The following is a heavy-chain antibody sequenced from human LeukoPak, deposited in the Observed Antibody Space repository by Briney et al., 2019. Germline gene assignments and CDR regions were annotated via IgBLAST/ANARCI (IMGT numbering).Heavy chain of an antibody. CDR2: ISYDGSNK. D-gene: IGHD1-26*01. CDR3: ANSGSYSNPYFDY. Sequence: GGSLRLSCAASGFTFSSYGMHWVRQAPGKGLEWVAVISYDGSNKYYADSVRGRFTISRDNAKNSLYLQMNSLRAEDTALYYCANSGSYSNPYFDYWGQGTLVTVSS. CDR1: GFTFSSYG. J-gene: IGHJ4*02. V-gene: IGHV3-30*18.